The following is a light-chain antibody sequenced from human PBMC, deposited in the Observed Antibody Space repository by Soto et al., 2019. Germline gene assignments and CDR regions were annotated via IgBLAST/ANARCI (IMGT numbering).Light chain of an antibody. CDR1: SSDVGGYDY. CDR2: DVS. CDR3: SSYTTSSILVV. Sequence: QSALTQPASVSGSPGQSITISCTGTSSDVGGYDYVPWYKQHPGRAPKLMIYDVSNRPSGVSNRFSGSKSGNTASLTISGLQPEDEADYYCSSYTTSSILVVFGGGTKVTVL. J-gene: IGLJ2*01. V-gene: IGLV2-14*01.